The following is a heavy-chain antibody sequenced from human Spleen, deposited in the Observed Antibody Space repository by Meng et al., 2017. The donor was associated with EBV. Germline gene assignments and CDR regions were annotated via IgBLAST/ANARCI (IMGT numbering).Heavy chain of an antibody. V-gene: IGHV7-4-1*02. CDR2: ITTSTGTP. CDR3: ARDRTYSGTPDF. J-gene: IGHJ4*02. Sequence: QVQLVQVGSELKKPGASVKISCKASGYIFTSYAIHWVRQAPGQGPEWMGWITTSTGTPTYAQGFTGRFVFSLDSTVSTTFLQISALNPADTAVYYCARDRTYSGTPDFWGQGTLVTVSS. CDR1: GYIFTSYA. D-gene: IGHD1-26*01.